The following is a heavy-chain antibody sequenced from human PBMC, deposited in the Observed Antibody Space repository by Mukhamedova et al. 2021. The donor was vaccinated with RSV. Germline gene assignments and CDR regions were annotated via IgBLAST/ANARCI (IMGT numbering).Heavy chain of an antibody. D-gene: IGHD3-10*01. CDR3: ARGRTPTYGFPFAY. V-gene: IGHV5-51*01. CDR2: IYPGDADT. J-gene: IGHJ4*02. Sequence: GRGLEWMGMIYPGDADTKYSESFQGQVTISVDTSSSISYLQWDTLKASDSATYYCARGRTPTYGFPFAYWGRGTLVTVCS.